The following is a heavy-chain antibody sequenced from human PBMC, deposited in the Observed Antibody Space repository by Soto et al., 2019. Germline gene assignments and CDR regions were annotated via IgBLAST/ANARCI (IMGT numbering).Heavy chain of an antibody. CDR3: SNYER. D-gene: IGHD4-17*01. V-gene: IGHV3-7*01. CDR2: INQDGSVK. J-gene: IGHJ4*02. Sequence: GGSLRLSCAAPGITISSYWMSWVRQAPGKGLEWVANINQDGSVKYYVDSVKGRFTISRDNAKSSLYLQMNGLRAEDTAVYYCSNYERWGQGTLVTVSS. CDR1: GITISSYW.